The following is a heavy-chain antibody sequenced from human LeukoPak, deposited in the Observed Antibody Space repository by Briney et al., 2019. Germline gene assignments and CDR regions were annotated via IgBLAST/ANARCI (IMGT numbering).Heavy chain of an antibody. CDR3: ASPYGGNSGGGDAFDI. CDR2: IYYSGST. CDR1: GGSIRNSSFY. J-gene: IGHJ3*02. D-gene: IGHD4-23*01. Sequence: SETLSLTCAVSGGSIRNSSFYWGWIRQPPGKGLEWIGSIYYSGSTYYNPSLKSRVTIFVDTSKNQFSLKLSSVTAADTAVYYCASPYGGNSGGGDAFDIWGQGTMVAVSS. V-gene: IGHV4-39*01.